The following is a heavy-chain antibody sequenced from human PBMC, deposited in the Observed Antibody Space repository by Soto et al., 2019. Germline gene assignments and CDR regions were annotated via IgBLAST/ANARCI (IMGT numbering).Heavy chain of an antibody. Sequence: PSETLSLTCTVSGGSISSGGYYWSWIRQHPGKGLEWIGYIYYSGSTYYNPSLKSRVTISVDTSKNQFSLKLSSVTAADTAVYYCASHYYDFWSGSDRPGNWFDPWGQGTLVTVSS. V-gene: IGHV4-31*03. CDR2: IYYSGST. CDR3: ASHYYDFWSGSDRPGNWFDP. J-gene: IGHJ5*02. D-gene: IGHD3-3*01. CDR1: GGSISSGGYY.